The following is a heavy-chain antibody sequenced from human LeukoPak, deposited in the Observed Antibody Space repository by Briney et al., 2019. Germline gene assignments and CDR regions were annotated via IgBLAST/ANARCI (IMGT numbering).Heavy chain of an antibody. V-gene: IGHV4-39*01. D-gene: IGHD1-26*01. CDR2: IYYSGST. CDR3: ARHEYSGSYYGLSWFDP. Sequence: SETLSLTCTVSGGSISSSGYYWGWIRQPPGKGLEWIASIYYSGSTYYNPSLKSRVTISVDTSKNQLSLKLSSLTAADTAVYYCARHEYSGSYYGLSWFDPWGKGTLVTVSS. CDR1: GGSISSSGYY. J-gene: IGHJ5*02.